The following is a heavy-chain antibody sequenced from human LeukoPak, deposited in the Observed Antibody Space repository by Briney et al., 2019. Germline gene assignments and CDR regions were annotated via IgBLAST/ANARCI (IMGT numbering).Heavy chain of an antibody. Sequence: GGSLRLSCAASGFTFSDYYMSWTRQAPGKGLEWVSYISSSGSTIYYADSVKGRFTISRDNAKNSLYLQMNSLRAEDTAVYYCARAARPGGYYFDYWGQGTLVTVSS. CDR2: ISSSGSTI. V-gene: IGHV3-11*04. D-gene: IGHD6-6*01. J-gene: IGHJ4*02. CDR1: GFTFSDYY. CDR3: ARAARPGGYYFDY.